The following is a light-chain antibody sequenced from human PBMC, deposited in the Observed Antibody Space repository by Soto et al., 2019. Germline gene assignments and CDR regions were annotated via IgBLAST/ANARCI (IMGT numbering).Light chain of an antibody. CDR2: SNN. Sequence: QSVLTQPPSASGTPGQRVTISCSGSSSNIGSNTVNWYQQLPGTAPKLLIYSNNQRPSGVPDRFSGSKSGTSASLDISGLQSEDEADYYCAAWDASLNGVVFGGGTKVTVL. CDR1: SSNIGSNT. V-gene: IGLV1-44*01. CDR3: AAWDASLNGVV. J-gene: IGLJ2*01.